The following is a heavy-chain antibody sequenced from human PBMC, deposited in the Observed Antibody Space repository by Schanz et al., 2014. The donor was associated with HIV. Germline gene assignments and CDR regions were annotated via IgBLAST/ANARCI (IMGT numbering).Heavy chain of an antibody. J-gene: IGHJ5*02. CDR2: MSPKSGDT. CDR3: ARGVPYISPSSRWGEFQDLPWGGFDP. Sequence: QVQLVQSGAEVKRPGASVKVSCRASGFTFTSYDIDWVRQATGQGLEWMGWMSPKSGDTGYAQNFQGRITMTRDISTSTAYMELSSLRSDDTAVYYCARGVPYISPSSRWGEFQDLPWGGFDPWGQGTLITVSS. CDR1: GFTFTSYD. V-gene: IGHV1-8*01. D-gene: IGHD3-16*01.